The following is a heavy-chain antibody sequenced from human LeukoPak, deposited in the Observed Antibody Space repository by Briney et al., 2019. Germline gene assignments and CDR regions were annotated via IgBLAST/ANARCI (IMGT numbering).Heavy chain of an antibody. Sequence: GGSLRLSCAASGFTFSSYSMNWVRQAPGKGLEWVSSISSSSSYIYYADSVKGRFTISRDNAKNSLYLQMNSLRAEDTAVYYCARVVSYGYGLDYWGQGTLVTVSS. D-gene: IGHD5-18*01. J-gene: IGHJ4*02. CDR1: GFTFSSYS. CDR2: ISSSSSYI. CDR3: ARVVSYGYGLDY. V-gene: IGHV3-21*01.